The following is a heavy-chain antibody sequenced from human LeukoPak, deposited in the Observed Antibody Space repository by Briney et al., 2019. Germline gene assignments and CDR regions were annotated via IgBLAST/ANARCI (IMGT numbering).Heavy chain of an antibody. D-gene: IGHD7-27*01. CDR3: ARGALGSGFDY. Sequence: SVKVSCKASGGTFSSYAISWVRQAPGQGLEWMGGIIPIFGTANYAQMFQDRVTITADESTSTAYMELSSLRPEDTATYYCARGALGSGFDYWGQGTLVTVSS. CDR2: IIPIFGTA. J-gene: IGHJ4*02. V-gene: IGHV1-69*01. CDR1: GGTFSSYA.